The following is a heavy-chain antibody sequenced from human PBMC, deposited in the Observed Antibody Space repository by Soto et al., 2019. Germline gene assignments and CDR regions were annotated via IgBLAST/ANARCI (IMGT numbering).Heavy chain of an antibody. J-gene: IGHJ1*01. CDR2: IIPIFGTA. V-gene: IGHV1-69*01. D-gene: IGHD3-22*01. CDR1: GGTFSNYA. Sequence: QVQLVQSGAEVKKPGSSVMVSCRASGGTFSNYAISWVRQAPGQGLEWMGGIIPIFGTANYAQKFQGRVTITADESTTTAYMELSSLRSEDTAIYYCTSGYFYASTGYYPAEYFQHWGQGTLVTVSS. CDR3: TSGYFYASTGYYPAEYFQH.